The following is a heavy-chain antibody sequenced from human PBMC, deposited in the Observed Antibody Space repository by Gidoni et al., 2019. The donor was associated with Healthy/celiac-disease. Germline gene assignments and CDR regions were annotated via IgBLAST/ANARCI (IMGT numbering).Heavy chain of an antibody. CDR3: ASIDDSSGYYLWNY. Sequence: QVQLQESGPGLVKPSETLSLPCTVSGGSISSYYWSWIRQPPGKGLEWIGYIYYSGSTNYNPSLKSRVTISVDTSKNQFSLKLSSVTAADTAVYYCASIDDSSGYYLWNYWGQGTLVTVSS. J-gene: IGHJ4*02. D-gene: IGHD3-22*01. CDR1: GGSISSYY. V-gene: IGHV4-59*01. CDR2: IYYSGST.